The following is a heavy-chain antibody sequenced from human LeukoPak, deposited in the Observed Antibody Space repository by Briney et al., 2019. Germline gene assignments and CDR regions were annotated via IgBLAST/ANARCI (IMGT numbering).Heavy chain of an antibody. V-gene: IGHV4-59*01. CDR1: GVFMRNYY. Sequence: SETLSLTCTVSGVFMRNYYWSWIRQPPWKGLERIGHINSIGSTKYNPSLKSRVAISVDTSKNQFSLKLSSVTAAETALYYCAGDFTLGGDSYSDYWGQGILVTVSS. D-gene: IGHD3-16*01. CDR3: AGDFTLGGDSYSDY. J-gene: IGHJ4*02. CDR2: INSIGST.